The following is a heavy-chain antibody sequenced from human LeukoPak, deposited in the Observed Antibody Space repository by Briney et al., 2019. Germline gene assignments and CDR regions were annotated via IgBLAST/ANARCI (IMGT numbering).Heavy chain of an antibody. CDR3: ARGFCSGGSCYSAIFDY. CDR1: GGSISPYY. Sequence: SETLSLTCTVSGGSISPYYWSWIRQPPGQGLELIGYIYYSGSTKYNPSLKSRVSISVETSKNQFSLKLSSVTAADTAVYYRARGFCSGGSCYSAIFDYWGQGTLVTVSS. D-gene: IGHD2-15*01. V-gene: IGHV4-59*01. J-gene: IGHJ4*02. CDR2: IYYSGST.